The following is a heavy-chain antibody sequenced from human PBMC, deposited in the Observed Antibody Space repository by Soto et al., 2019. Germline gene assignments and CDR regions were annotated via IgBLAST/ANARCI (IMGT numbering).Heavy chain of an antibody. CDR2: IYYSGST. Sequence: KPSETLSLTCTVSGGSISSYYWSWIRQPPGKGLEWIGYIYYSGSTNYNPSLKSRVTISVDTSKNQFSLKLSSVTAADTAVYYCAGGETNLNYFDYWGQGTLVTVSS. CDR1: GGSISSYY. CDR3: AGGETNLNYFDY. V-gene: IGHV4-59*01. J-gene: IGHJ4*02. D-gene: IGHD3-16*01.